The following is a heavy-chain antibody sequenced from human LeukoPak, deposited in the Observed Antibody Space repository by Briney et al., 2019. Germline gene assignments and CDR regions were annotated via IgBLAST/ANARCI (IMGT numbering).Heavy chain of an antibody. CDR1: GYTFTSYY. Sequence: ASVKVSCKASGYTFTSYYMHWVRQAPGQGLEWMGIINPSGGSTSYAQKFQGRVTMTRDTSISTAYMELSRLRSDDTAVYYCARDPELPYLDYWGQGTLVTVSS. J-gene: IGHJ4*02. CDR2: INPSGGST. D-gene: IGHD1-26*01. V-gene: IGHV1-46*01. CDR3: ARDPELPYLDY.